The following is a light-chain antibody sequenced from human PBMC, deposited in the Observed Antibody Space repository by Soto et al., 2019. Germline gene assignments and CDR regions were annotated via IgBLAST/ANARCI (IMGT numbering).Light chain of an antibody. V-gene: IGLV2-11*01. J-gene: IGLJ1*01. CDR3: CSYAGAFPYV. CDR2: DVS. CDR1: SSDVGGYSY. Sequence: QSALTQPRSVSGSPGHSVTISCTGTSSDVGGYSYVSWYQQHPGKAPKLMISDVSKRPSGVPDRFSGSKFGNTASLTISVLQAEDEADYYCCSYAGAFPYVFGSGTKVTVL.